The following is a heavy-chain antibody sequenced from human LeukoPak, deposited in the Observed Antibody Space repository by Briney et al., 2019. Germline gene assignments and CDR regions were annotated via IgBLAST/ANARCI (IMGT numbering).Heavy chain of an antibody. Sequence: PGGSLRLSCAASGFTFSDHYMTWIRQAPGKGLEWVSYITNSGRDADYSDSVRGRFTTSRDNAKNSLYLQMNSLRLEDTAIYYCGRGHFGLDVWGKGTTVTVSS. J-gene: IGHJ6*04. CDR3: GRGHFGLDV. CDR1: GFTFSDHY. CDR2: ITNSGRDA. V-gene: IGHV3-11*06.